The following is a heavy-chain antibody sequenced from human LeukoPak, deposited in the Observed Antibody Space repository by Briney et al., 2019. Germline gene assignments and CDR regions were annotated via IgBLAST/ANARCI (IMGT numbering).Heavy chain of an antibody. Sequence: GGSLRLSCAASAINVTTNYMTWIRRAPGKGLEWVSLIYGDNAAYYAESVRGRFIISRDSLKNTLFLQMNSLRAEDTAVYYCVSSTGQQFIPYDYWGHGTHVTVSS. CDR3: VSSTGQQFIPYDY. CDR2: IYGDNAA. V-gene: IGHV3-66*02. J-gene: IGHJ4*01. D-gene: IGHD6-13*01. CDR1: AINVTTNY.